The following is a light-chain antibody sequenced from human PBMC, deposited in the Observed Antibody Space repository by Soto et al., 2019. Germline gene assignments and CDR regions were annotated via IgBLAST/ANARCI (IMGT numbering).Light chain of an antibody. V-gene: IGKV2-28*01. J-gene: IGKJ1*01. CDR3: MQALQTRT. CDR2: LGS. CDR1: QSLLHSNGYNY. Sequence: DIVMTQSPLSLAVTPGEPSSISCRSSQSLLHSNGYNYLDWYLQXPGXSPXXLIYLGSNRASGVPDRFSGSGSGTDLTLKISRVEAEDVRVYYCMQALQTRTFGQGTKVDIK.